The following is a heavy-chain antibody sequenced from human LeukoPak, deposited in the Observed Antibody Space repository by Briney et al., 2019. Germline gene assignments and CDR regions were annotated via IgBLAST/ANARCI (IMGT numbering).Heavy chain of an antibody. Sequence: PGGSLRLSCAASGFTFSNYAITWVRQAPGKGLEWVSGISGSGNSAYYADSVKGRFTISGDNSKNTLYLQMNSLRAEDTAVYYCARVIAARNIDYWGQGTLVTVSS. V-gene: IGHV3-23*01. J-gene: IGHJ4*02. CDR3: ARVIAARNIDY. CDR1: GFTFSNYA. D-gene: IGHD6-6*01. CDR2: ISGSGNSA.